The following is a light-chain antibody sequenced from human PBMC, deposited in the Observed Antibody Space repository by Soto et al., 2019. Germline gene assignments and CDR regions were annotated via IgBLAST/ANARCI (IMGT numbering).Light chain of an antibody. CDR2: DAS. CDR1: QSVRSN. V-gene: IGKV3-11*01. Sequence: EIGLTQSAATLSLSAGDRVTLSCRASQSVRSNSAWYQQKPGQAPRLLIYDASNRATGIPARFSGSGSGTDFTLTISSLEPEDFAVYYCQQRSNGFTFGPGTKVDI. CDR3: QQRSNGFT. J-gene: IGKJ3*01.